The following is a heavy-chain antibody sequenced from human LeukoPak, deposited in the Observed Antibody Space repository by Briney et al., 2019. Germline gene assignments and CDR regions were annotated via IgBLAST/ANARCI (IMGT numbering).Heavy chain of an antibody. CDR3: AKDTAMVTEYGMDV. J-gene: IGHJ6*02. Sequence: GGSLRLSCAASGFTFDDYAMHWARQAPGKGLEWVSGISWNSGSIGYADSVKGRFTISRDNAKNSLYLQMNSLRAEDTALYYCAKDTAMVTEYGMDVWGQGTTVTVSS. V-gene: IGHV3-9*01. CDR1: GFTFDDYA. D-gene: IGHD5-18*01. CDR2: ISWNSGSI.